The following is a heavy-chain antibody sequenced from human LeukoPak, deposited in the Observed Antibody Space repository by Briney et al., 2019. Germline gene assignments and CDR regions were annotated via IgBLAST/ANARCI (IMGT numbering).Heavy chain of an antibody. Sequence: SQTLSLTCAVSGGSISSGGYSWSRIRQPPGTGLEWIGYIYHSGSTYYNPSLKSRVTISVDRSKNQFSLKLSSVTAADTAVYYCARVSLTMVRGVIMGGYFDYWGQGTLVTVSS. J-gene: IGHJ4*02. D-gene: IGHD3-10*01. CDR1: GGSISSGGYS. CDR2: IYHSGST. V-gene: IGHV4-30-2*01. CDR3: ARVSLTMVRGVIMGGYFDY.